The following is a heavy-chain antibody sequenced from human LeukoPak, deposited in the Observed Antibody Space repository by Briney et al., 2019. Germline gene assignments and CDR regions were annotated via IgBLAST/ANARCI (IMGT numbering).Heavy chain of an antibody. Sequence: GGSLRLSCAASAFTFSTYGMSWVRQAPGKGLEWVSSIGRNGGSAYYADSVKGRFTISRDNSRNTLYLQMNRLRADDTAIYYCAKDTSGWYKDYWGQGTLVTVSS. CDR2: IGRNGGSA. CDR1: AFTFSTYG. J-gene: IGHJ4*02. D-gene: IGHD6-19*01. V-gene: IGHV3-23*01. CDR3: AKDTSGWYKDY.